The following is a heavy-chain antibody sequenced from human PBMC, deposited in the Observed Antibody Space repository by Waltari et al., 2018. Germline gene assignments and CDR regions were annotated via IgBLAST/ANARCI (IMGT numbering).Heavy chain of an antibody. Sequence: QVQLQQWGAGLLKPSETLSLTCAVYGGSFSGYYWSWIPQPPGKGQEWIGEINHSGSTNYNPALKSRVTISVDTSKNQFSLKLSSVTAADTAVYYCARVGKYDYIWGSYRPPGFDYWGQGTLVTVSS. D-gene: IGHD3-16*02. CDR1: GGSFSGYY. J-gene: IGHJ4*02. CDR2: INHSGST. V-gene: IGHV4-34*01. CDR3: ARVGKYDYIWGSYRPPGFDY.